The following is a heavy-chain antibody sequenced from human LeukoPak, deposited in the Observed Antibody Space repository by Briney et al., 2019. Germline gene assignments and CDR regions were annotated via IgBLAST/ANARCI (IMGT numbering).Heavy chain of an antibody. D-gene: IGHD3-10*01. V-gene: IGHV1-2*02. J-gene: IGHJ6*03. CDR2: INPNSGGT. CDR3: ARAQVVLLAMDV. CDR1: GYTFTSYA. Sequence: GASVKVSCKASGYTFTSYAMNWVRQAPGQGLEWMGWINPNSGGTNYAQKFQGRVTMTRDTSISTAYMELSRLRSDDTAVYYCARAQVVLLAMDVWGKGTTVTISS.